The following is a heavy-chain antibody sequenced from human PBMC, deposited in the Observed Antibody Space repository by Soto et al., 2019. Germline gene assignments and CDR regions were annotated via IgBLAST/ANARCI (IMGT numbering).Heavy chain of an antibody. CDR2: ISWNSVRI. J-gene: IGHJ4*02. V-gene: IGHV3-9*01. D-gene: IGHD1-26*01. CDR3: ASGRSLTYFDY. CDR1: GFTFDDYA. Sequence: PVGSQRLSYAASGFTFDDYAMHWVRQAPGKGLEWVSGISWNSVRIGYADSVKGRFTISRDNAKNSLYLQMNSLRAEDTALYFCASGRSLTYFDYWGQGALVTVSS.